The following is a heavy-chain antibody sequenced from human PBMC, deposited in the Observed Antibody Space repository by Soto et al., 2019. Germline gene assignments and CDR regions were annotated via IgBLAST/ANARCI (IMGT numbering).Heavy chain of an antibody. Sequence: PSETLSLTCTVSGGSISSSSYYWGWIRQPPGKGLEWIGSIYYSGSTYYNPSLKSRVTISVDTSKNQFSLKLSSVTAADTAVYYCARRSRRITMVRGVNQDAGNWFDPWGQGXLVTVSS. V-gene: IGHV4-39*01. CDR3: ARRSRRITMVRGVNQDAGNWFDP. J-gene: IGHJ5*02. CDR2: IYYSGST. D-gene: IGHD3-10*01. CDR1: GGSISSSSYY.